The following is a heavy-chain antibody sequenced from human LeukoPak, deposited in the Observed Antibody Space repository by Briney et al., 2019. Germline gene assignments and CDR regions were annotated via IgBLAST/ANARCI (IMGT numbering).Heavy chain of an antibody. CDR3: VKDRGYCTGGNCYRFFDS. CDR2: IGHTGTEI. V-gene: IGHV3-48*02. J-gene: IGHJ4*02. CDR1: GFTFSSYS. Sequence: GGSLRLSCAASGFTFSSYSMNWVRQAPGQGLEWVSYIGHTGTEIRYADSVRGRLTISRDNVRNSLYLQIDSLRDEGTAVYYCVKDRGYCTGGNCYRFFDSWGQGALVTVSA. D-gene: IGHD2-8*02.